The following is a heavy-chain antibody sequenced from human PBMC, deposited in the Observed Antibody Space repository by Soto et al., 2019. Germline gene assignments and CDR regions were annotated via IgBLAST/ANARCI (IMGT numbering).Heavy chain of an antibody. Sequence: QVHLQESGPGVVKASETLSLTCSLSGGSTSGKYWSWIRQSAGKGLEWIGRIYSSGRTHYNPSLGSRVSMSVAQNAFSIRLTSVTAAYTAIYYCARDFDVNPALDYWYFDLWGRGTQVSVSS. D-gene: IGHD3-9*01. J-gene: IGHJ2*01. CDR3: ARDFDVNPALDYWYFDL. V-gene: IGHV4-4*07. CDR2: IYSSGRT. CDR1: GGSTSGKY.